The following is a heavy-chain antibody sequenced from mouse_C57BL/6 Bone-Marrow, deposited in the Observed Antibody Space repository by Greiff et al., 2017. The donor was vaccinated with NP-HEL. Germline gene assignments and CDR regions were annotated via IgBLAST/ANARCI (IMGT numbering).Heavy chain of an antibody. CDR2: FYPGSGSI. Sequence: VQLQQSGAELVKPGASVKLSCKASGYTFTEYTIHWVKQRSGQGLEWIGWFYPGSGSIKYNEKFKDKATLTADKSSSTVYMELSRLTSDDSAVYFCARHEDIYYYGSSYLAWFAYWGQGTLVTVSA. J-gene: IGHJ3*01. CDR3: ARHEDIYYYGSSYLAWFAY. V-gene: IGHV1-62-2*01. CDR1: GYTFTEYT. D-gene: IGHD1-1*01.